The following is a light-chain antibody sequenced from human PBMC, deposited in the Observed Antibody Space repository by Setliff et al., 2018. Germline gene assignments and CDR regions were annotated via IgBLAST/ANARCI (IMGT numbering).Light chain of an antibody. J-gene: IGLJ1*01. CDR2: EVS. CDR1: SSDVCDYKY. Sequence: QSALTQPASVSGSPGQSITISCTGTSSDVCDYKYVSWYQQLPGKAPKLIIFEVSNRPSGIPNRFSGSKSGNTASLSISGLQAEDEADYYCSSYTSLSTRGFGTGTKVTVL. V-gene: IGLV2-14*01. CDR3: SSYTSLSTRG.